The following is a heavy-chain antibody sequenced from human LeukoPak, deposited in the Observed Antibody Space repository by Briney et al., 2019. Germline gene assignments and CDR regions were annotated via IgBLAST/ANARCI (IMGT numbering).Heavy chain of an antibody. D-gene: IGHD3-3*01. Sequence: PGGSLRLSCAASRFTFSSYSMNWVRQAPGKGLEWVSSISSSSSYIYYADSVKGRFTISRDNAKNSLYLQMNSLRAEDTAVYYCARDATIDRYYDFWSGQNWFDPWGQGTLVTVSS. CDR3: ARDATIDRYYDFWSGQNWFDP. CDR2: ISSSSSYI. J-gene: IGHJ5*02. CDR1: RFTFSSYS. V-gene: IGHV3-21*01.